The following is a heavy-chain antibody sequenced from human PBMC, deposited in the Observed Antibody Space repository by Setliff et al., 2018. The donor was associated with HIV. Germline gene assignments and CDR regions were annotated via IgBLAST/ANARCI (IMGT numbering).Heavy chain of an antibody. CDR2: ISNYNGNT. CDR1: GYTFTSHF. V-gene: IGHV1-18*04. D-gene: IGHD1-26*01. J-gene: IGHJ3*02. CDR3: ARASGGNSVENGFDI. Sequence: ASVKVSCKASGYTFTSHFMHWVRQAPGQGLEWMGWISNYNGNTNYAQKFHGRVTMTTDTSTRTAYMEMRGLTYDDTAVYYCARASGGNSVENGFDIWGQGTMVTVSS.